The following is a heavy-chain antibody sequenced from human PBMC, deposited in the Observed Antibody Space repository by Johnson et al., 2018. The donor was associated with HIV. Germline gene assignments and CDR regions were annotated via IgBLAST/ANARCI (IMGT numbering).Heavy chain of an antibody. CDR3: AREHRYYYDSLSAGWDFDI. V-gene: IGHV3-30-3*01. J-gene: IGHJ3*02. D-gene: IGHD3-22*01. Sequence: QMLLVESGGGVVQPGRSLRLSCAASGFTFSSYAMHWVRQAPGKGLEWVAVISYDGSNKYYADSVKGRFTISRDNSKNTLYLQMNSLRAEDTAVYYCAREHRYYYDSLSAGWDFDIWGQGTMVTVSS. CDR2: ISYDGSNK. CDR1: GFTFSSYA.